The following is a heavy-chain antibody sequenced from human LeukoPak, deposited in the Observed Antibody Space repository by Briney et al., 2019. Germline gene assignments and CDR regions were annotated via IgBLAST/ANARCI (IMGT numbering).Heavy chain of an antibody. D-gene: IGHD3-3*01. J-gene: IGHJ4*02. Sequence: PGGSLRLSCAASGFTFSNAWMSWVRQAPGKGLEWVSAISGSGGSTYYADSVKGRFTISRDNSKNTLYLQMNSLRAEDTAVYYCAKDRDFWSGYSSGGFDYWGQGTLVTVSS. CDR2: ISGSGGST. CDR3: AKDRDFWSGYSSGGFDY. CDR1: GFTFSNAW. V-gene: IGHV3-23*01.